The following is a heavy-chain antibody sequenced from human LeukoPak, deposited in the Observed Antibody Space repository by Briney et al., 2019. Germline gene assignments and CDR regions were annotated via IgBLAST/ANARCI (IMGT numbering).Heavy chain of an antibody. CDR2: IYSGGST. CDR3: AAPFDYDFWSGYPETKLDY. D-gene: IGHD3-3*01. V-gene: IGHV3-53*01. CDR1: GFTVSSNY. J-gene: IGHJ4*02. Sequence: GGSLRLSCAASGFTVSSNYMSWVRQAPGKGLEWVSVIYSGGSTYYADSVKGRFTISRDNSRNTLYLQMNSLRAEDTAVYYCAAPFDYDFWSGYPETKLDYWGQGTLVTVSS.